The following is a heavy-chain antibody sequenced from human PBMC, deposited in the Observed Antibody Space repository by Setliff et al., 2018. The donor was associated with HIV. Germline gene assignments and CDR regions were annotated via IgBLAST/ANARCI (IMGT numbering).Heavy chain of an antibody. Sequence: SETLSLTCAVYGGSFSAYYWTWIRQPPGKGLEWIGEISHGGSTSYNPSLKSRVTMSIDTSQNQFSLRLTSLTAADTAVYYCARLWLHYGDDIPRFDPWGQGTLVTVSS. D-gene: IGHD4-17*01. J-gene: IGHJ5*02. V-gene: IGHV4-34*01. CDR2: ISHGGST. CDR1: GGSFSAYY. CDR3: ARLWLHYGDDIPRFDP.